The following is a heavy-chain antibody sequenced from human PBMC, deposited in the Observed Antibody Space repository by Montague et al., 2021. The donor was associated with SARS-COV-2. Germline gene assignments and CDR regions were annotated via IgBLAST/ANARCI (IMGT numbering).Heavy chain of an antibody. D-gene: IGHD2-21*02. CDR1: GGSISSSNW. J-gene: IGHJ4*02. V-gene: IGHV4-4*02. CDR3: ARLLPDGTVVATDIPFDS. Sequence: SETLSLTCAVSGGSISSSNWWSWVRQPPGKGLEWIGEIYHSGNTNYNPSLQSRFTISVDKSKNQFSLKLRSVIAADTAVHYCARLLPDGTVVATDIPFDSWGQGTLVTVSS. CDR2: IYHSGNT.